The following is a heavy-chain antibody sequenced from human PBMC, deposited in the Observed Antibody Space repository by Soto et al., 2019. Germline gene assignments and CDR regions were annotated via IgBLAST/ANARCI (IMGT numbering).Heavy chain of an antibody. D-gene: IGHD5-18*01. V-gene: IGHV3-30-3*01. J-gene: IGHJ4*02. CDR1: GFTFSSYA. Sequence: QVQLVESGGGVVQPGRSLRLSCAASGFTFSSYAMHWVRQAPGKGLEWVAVISYDGSNKYYADSVKGRFTISRDNSKNTLYLQMNSLRAEDTAVYYCARDRVWGRGYSYGYHYWGQGTLVTVSS. CDR2: ISYDGSNK. CDR3: ARDRVWGRGYSYGYHY.